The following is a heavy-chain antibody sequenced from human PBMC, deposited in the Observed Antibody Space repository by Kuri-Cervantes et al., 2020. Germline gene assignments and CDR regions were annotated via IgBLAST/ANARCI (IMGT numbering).Heavy chain of an antibody. D-gene: IGHD3-16*02. CDR1: GGSFSGYY. Sequence: SQTLSLTCAVYGGSFSGYYRGWIRQPPGKGLEWIGSIYHSGSTYYNPSLKSRVTISVDTSKNQFSLKLSSVTAADTAVYYCARDRWDYIWGSYRYEGHDAFDIWGQGTMVTVSS. CDR3: ARDRWDYIWGSYRYEGHDAFDI. CDR2: IYHSGST. V-gene: IGHV4-38-2*02. J-gene: IGHJ3*02.